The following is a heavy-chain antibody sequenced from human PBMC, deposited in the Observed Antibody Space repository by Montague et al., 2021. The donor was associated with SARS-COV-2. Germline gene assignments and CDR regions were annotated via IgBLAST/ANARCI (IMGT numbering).Heavy chain of an antibody. CDR3: ASFTSGYYGSSGYHI. V-gene: IGHV4-34*01. CDR1: GGSFSGYY. D-gene: IGHD3-22*01. Sequence: SETLSLTCAVYGGSFSGYYWSWIRQPPGKGLEWIGEINHSGSTNYNPSLKSRVTISVDTSKNQFSLKLSSVTAADTAVYYCASFTSGYYGSSGYHIWGQGTLVTVSS. CDR2: INHSGST. J-gene: IGHJ4*02.